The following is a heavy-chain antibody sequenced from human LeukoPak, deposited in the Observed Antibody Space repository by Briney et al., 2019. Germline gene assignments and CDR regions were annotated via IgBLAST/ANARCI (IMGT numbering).Heavy chain of an antibody. J-gene: IGHJ4*02. D-gene: IGHD2-15*01. CDR1: GFTFSDHY. Sequence: GGSLRLSCAASGFTFSDHYMSWIRQAPGKGLDWVSTISASGGSAYYADSVKGRFTISRDNSKNTLYLQMDSLRAEDTAVYYCATDSLYCSGDSCSSFWGQGTLVTVSS. CDR3: ATDSLYCSGDSCSSF. CDR2: ISASGGSA. V-gene: IGHV3-23*01.